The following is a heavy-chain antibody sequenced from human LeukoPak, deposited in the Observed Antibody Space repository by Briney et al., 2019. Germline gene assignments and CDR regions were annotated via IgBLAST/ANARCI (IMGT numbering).Heavy chain of an antibody. CDR2: IYRDGST. J-gene: IGHJ6*02. CDR1: GFTVSSSY. CDR3: AMGMDV. V-gene: IGHV3-53*01. Sequence: GGSLRLSCAASGFTVSSSYMTWVRQAPGEGLEWVSVIYRDGSTYYADSVKGRFTISRDNSKNTLYLQMNSLRAEDTAVYYCAMGMDVWGQGTTVTVSS.